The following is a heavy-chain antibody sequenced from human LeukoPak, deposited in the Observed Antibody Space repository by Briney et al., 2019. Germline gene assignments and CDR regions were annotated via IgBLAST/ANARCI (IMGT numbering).Heavy chain of an antibody. D-gene: IGHD6-13*01. CDR3: ARAAAGSGNYYYYMDV. Sequence: TGGSLRLSCAASGFTFNYYSMNWVRQAPGKGLEWVSSIGSSSGYIYYADSVKGRFTISRDNAKNSVYLHMNSLRAEDTAVYYCARAAAGSGNYYYYMDVWDKGTTVTVSS. CDR2: IGSSSGYI. CDR1: GFTFNYYS. V-gene: IGHV3-21*01. J-gene: IGHJ6*03.